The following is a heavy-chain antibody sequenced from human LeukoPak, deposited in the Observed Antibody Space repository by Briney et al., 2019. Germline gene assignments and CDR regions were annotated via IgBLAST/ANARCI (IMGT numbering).Heavy chain of an antibody. V-gene: IGHV3-7*01. CDR3: ATGGGWYFDY. D-gene: IGHD6-19*01. Sequence: GGSLRLSCAASGFTFSNYWMNWVRQAPGKGLEWVASIGQDGSENYYVDSVKGRFTISRDNAKNSLYLQMNSLRVEDTAVYYCATGGGWYFDYWGQGALITASS. J-gene: IGHJ4*02. CDR1: GFTFSNYW. CDR2: IGQDGSEN.